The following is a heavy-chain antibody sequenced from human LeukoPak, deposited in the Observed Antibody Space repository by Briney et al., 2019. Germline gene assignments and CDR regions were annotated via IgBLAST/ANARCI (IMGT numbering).Heavy chain of an antibody. Sequence: SSETLSLTCAVYGGSFSGYYWSWIRQPPGKGLEWIGEINHRGSTNYNPSLKSRVTISVDTSKNQFSLKLSSVTAADTAVYYCARGLGATYYDILTGYYKKSWFDPWGQGTLVTVSS. CDR1: GGSFSGYY. CDR3: ARGLGATYYDILTGYYKKSWFDP. J-gene: IGHJ5*02. V-gene: IGHV4-34*01. D-gene: IGHD3-9*01. CDR2: INHRGST.